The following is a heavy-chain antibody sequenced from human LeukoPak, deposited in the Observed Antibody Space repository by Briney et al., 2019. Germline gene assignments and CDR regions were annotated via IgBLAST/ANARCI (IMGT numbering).Heavy chain of an antibody. D-gene: IGHD3-16*01. V-gene: IGHV3-21*01. CDR2: ITSGGDYI. Sequence: GGSLRLSCAASGFTFNNMNWVRQAPGKGLEWVSSITSGGDYIYYADSLKGRFTISRDNAKNSLYLQMDSLRAEDTAVYYCARVIGSYGDSAYWGQGTLVTVSS. J-gene: IGHJ4*02. CDR3: ARVIGSYGDSAY. CDR1: GFTFNN.